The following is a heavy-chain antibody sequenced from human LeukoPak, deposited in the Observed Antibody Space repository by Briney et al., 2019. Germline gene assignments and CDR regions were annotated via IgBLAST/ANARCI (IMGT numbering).Heavy chain of an antibody. CDR1: GGSISSYY. D-gene: IGHD5-12*01. CDR2: IYYSGST. CDR3: ARGSATISYWYFDL. J-gene: IGHJ2*01. V-gene: IGHV4-59*01. Sequence: SETLSLTCTVSGGSISSYYWSWIRQPPGKGPEWIGYIYYSGSTNYNPSLKSRVTISVDTSKNQFSLKLSSVTAADTAVYYCARGSATISYWYFDLWGRGTLVTVSS.